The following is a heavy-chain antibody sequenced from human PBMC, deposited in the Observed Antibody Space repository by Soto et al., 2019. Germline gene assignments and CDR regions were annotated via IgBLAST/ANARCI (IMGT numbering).Heavy chain of an antibody. D-gene: IGHD2-2*01. CDR3: ACYCSSTSCYFSAGSGMDV. Sequence: GGSLRLSCAASGFTFSSYEMNWVRQAPGKGLEWVSYISSSGSTIYYADSVKGRFTISRDNAKNSLYLQMNSLRAEDTAVYYCACYCSSTSCYFSAGSGMDVWGQGTTVTVSS. J-gene: IGHJ6*02. CDR2: ISSSGSTI. CDR1: GFTFSSYE. V-gene: IGHV3-48*03.